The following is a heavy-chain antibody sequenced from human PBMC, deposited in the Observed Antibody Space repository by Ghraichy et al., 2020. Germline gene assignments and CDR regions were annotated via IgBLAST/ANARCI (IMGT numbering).Heavy chain of an antibody. CDR2: VYHHGMT. CDR3: ARYCSGWTWRGKGAFDTFDI. V-gene: IGHV4-4*02. J-gene: IGHJ3*02. CDR1: GVSITTYDW. Sequence: SETLSLTCDVSGVSITTYDWWTWVRQSPEKGLEWIGEVYHHGMTNYNPSFQSRVTVSVDTSKNQFSLKLSSVTAADTAVYYCARYCSGWTWRGKGAFDTFDIWGQGKVVTVSS. D-gene: IGHD6-19*01.